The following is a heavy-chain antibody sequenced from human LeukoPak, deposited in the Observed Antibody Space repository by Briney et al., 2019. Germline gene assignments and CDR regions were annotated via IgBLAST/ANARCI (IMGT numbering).Heavy chain of an antibody. J-gene: IGHJ4*02. V-gene: IGHV3-23*01. CDR3: AKDKALYISHGY. CDR2: ISGSGGST. Sequence: GGSLRLSCAASGFTFSGYGMHWVRQAPGKGLEWVSAISGSGGSTYYADSVKGRFTISRDNSKNTLYLQMNSLRAEDTAVYYCAKDKALYISHGYWGQGTLVTVSS. CDR1: GFTFSGYG.